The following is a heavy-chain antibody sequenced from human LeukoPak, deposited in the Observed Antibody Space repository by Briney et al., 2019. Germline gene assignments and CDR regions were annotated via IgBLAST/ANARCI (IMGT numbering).Heavy chain of an antibody. CDR2: INSDGSST. V-gene: IGHV3-74*01. CDR1: GFTFSSYA. D-gene: IGHD6-19*01. CDR3: ARVKQWPVSFDY. Sequence: GVSLRLSCAASGFTFSSYAMSWVRQAPGKGLVWVSRINSDGSSTSYADSVKGRFTISRDNAKNTLYLQMNSLRAEDTAVYYCARVKQWPVSFDYWGQGTLVTVSS. J-gene: IGHJ4*02.